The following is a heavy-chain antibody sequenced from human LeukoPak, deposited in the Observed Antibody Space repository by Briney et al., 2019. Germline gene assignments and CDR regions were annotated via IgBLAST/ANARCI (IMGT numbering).Heavy chain of an antibody. V-gene: IGHV1-8*01. CDR2: MNPNSGNT. CDR1: GYTFTSYD. J-gene: IGHJ4*02. D-gene: IGHD3-10*01. Sequence: ASVTVSCKASGYTFTSYDINWVRQAAGQGLEGMGWMNPNSGNTDYAQKFQGRVTITRNTSISKAYMELSSLRSEDTAVYYCARGYLRVRGVTSYGGQGTLVTVSA. CDR3: ARGYLRVRGVTSY.